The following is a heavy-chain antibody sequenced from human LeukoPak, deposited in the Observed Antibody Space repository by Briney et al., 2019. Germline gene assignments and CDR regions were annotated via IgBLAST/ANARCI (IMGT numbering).Heavy chain of an antibody. CDR2: IYYSGST. D-gene: IGHD3-16*01. J-gene: IGHJ4*02. CDR1: GGSISSYY. V-gene: IGHV4-59*08. Sequence: PSETLSLTCTVSGGSISSYYWSWIRQPPGKGLEWMGNIYYSGSTNYNSPLKSRVTISVDTSKNQISLKLRSVTAADTAVYYCARKGVSDLYYFDSWGQGTLVTVSS. CDR3: ARKGVSDLYYFDS.